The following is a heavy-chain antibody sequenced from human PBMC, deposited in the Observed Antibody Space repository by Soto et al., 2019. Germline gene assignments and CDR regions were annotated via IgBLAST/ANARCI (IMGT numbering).Heavy chain of an antibody. Sequence: QVQLVQSGAEVKKPGSSVKVSCKASGGTFSSYTISWVRQAPGQGLEWMGGFIPILGIANNAQKFQGRVTITADKSTSTAYMELSSLRSEDTAVYYCARDSLTGYCSSTSCQYGYWGQGTLVTVSS. D-gene: IGHD2-2*01. J-gene: IGHJ4*02. CDR2: FIPILGIA. V-gene: IGHV1-69*08. CDR1: GGTFSSYT. CDR3: ARDSLTGYCSSTSCQYGY.